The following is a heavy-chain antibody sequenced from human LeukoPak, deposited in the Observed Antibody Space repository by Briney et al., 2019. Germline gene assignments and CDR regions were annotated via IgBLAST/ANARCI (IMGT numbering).Heavy chain of an antibody. V-gene: IGHV1-69*13. CDR2: IIPIFGTA. CDR1: GGTFSSYA. J-gene: IGHJ4*02. CDR3: ARGGNSYGYVWRGDY. D-gene: IGHD5-18*01. Sequence: SVKVSCKASGGTFSSYAISWVRQAPGQGLEWMVGIIPIFGTANYAQKFQGRVTITADESTSTAYMELSSLRSEDTAVYYCARGGNSYGYVWRGDYWGQGTLVTVSS.